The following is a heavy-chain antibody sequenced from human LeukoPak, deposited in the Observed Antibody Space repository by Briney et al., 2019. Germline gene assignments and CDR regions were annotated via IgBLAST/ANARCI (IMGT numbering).Heavy chain of an antibody. CDR3: ARHRQWLGDAFDI. D-gene: IGHD6-19*01. V-gene: IGHV5-51*01. Sequence: GESLKISCKGSGYSFTSYWIGWVRQMPGKGLEWMGIIYPGDSDTRYSPSFQGQITISADKSISTAYLQWSSLKASDTAMYYCARHRQWLGDAFDIWGQGTMVTVSS. CDR2: IYPGDSDT. J-gene: IGHJ3*02. CDR1: GYSFTSYW.